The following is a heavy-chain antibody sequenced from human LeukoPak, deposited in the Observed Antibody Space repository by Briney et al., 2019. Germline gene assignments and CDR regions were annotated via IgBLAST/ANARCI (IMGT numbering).Heavy chain of an antibody. CDR3: ARWMVGDTFDY. CDR2: INHSGYT. CDR1: GGSFSGYY. D-gene: IGHD1-26*01. Sequence: SETLSLTCAVYGGSFSGYYWSWIRQPPGKGLEWIGEINHSGYTNYNPSLKSRVTISVDTSKNQFSLKLSSVTAADTAVYYCARWMVGDTFDYWGQGTLVTVSS. J-gene: IGHJ4*02. V-gene: IGHV4-34*01.